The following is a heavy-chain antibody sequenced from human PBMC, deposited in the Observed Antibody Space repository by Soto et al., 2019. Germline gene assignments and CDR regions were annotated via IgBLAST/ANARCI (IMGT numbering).Heavy chain of an antibody. J-gene: IGHJ4*02. CDR3: ARDGIFGIAAAGTRAGLFDY. V-gene: IGHV3-30-3*01. D-gene: IGHD6-13*01. Sequence: GGSLRLSCAASGFTFSSYAMHWVRQAPGKGLEWVAVISYDGSNKYYADSVKGRFTISRDNSKNTLYLQMNSLRAEDTAVYYCARDGIFGIAAAGTRAGLFDYWGQGTLVTVSS. CDR2: ISYDGSNK. CDR1: GFTFSSYA.